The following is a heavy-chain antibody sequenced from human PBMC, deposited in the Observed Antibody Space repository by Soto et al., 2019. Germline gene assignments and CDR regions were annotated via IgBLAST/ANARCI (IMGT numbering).Heavy chain of an antibody. J-gene: IGHJ4*02. CDR2: INQGGSEK. D-gene: IGHD2-15*01. CDR1: GSTFSSHW. CDR3: ARDGVDAGLYFDY. V-gene: IGHV3-7*01. Sequence: GGSLRLSCTASGSTFSSHWMCWVRQAPGKGLEWVATINQGGSEKYYVDSVKGRFTISRDNAKNSLYLQVNSLRVEDTAVYYCARDGVDAGLYFDYWGQGALVTVSS.